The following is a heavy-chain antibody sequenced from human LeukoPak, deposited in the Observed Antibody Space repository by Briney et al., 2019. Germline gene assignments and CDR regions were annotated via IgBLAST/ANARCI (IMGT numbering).Heavy chain of an antibody. CDR2: ISSSGGTI. D-gene: IGHD1-14*01. CDR1: GFTFSDYY. J-gene: IGHJ6*02. CDR3: ARRINAPEYYYYYYGMDV. V-gene: IGHV3-11*01. Sequence: GGSLRLSCAASGFTFSDYYMSWIRQAPGKGLEWVSYISSSGGTIYYADSVKGRFTISRDNAKNSLYLQMNSLRAEDTAVYYCARRINAPEYYYYYYGMDVWGQGTTVTVSS.